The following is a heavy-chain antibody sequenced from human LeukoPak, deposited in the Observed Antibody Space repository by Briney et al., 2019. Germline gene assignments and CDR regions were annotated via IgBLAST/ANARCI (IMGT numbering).Heavy chain of an antibody. Sequence: GGSLRLSCAASGFTFSSYAMSWVRQAPGKGLEWVSAISGSGGSTYCADSVKGRFTISRDNSKNTLCLQMNSLRAEDTAVYYCARKSRGRQDFDYWGQGTLVTVSS. CDR1: GFTFSSYA. CDR2: ISGSGGST. V-gene: IGHV3-23*01. J-gene: IGHJ4*02. CDR3: ARKSRGRQDFDY. D-gene: IGHD2-15*01.